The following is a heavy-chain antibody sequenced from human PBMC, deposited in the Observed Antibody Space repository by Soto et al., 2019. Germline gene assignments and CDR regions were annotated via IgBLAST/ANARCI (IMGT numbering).Heavy chain of an antibody. CDR2: INHSGST. V-gene: IGHV4-34*01. D-gene: IGHD3-16*02. Sequence: QVQLQQWGAGLLKPSETLSLTCAVYGGSFSGYYWSWIRHPPGKGLEWIGEINHSGSTNYNPSLKSRVTISVDTSKNQFSLKLSSVTAADTAVYYCARGLYDYIWGSYRSTDYFDYWGQGTLVTVSS. CDR3: ARGLYDYIWGSYRSTDYFDY. J-gene: IGHJ4*02. CDR1: GGSFSGYY.